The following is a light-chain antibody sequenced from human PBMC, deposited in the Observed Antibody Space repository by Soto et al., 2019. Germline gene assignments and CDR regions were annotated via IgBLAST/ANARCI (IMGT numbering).Light chain of an antibody. J-gene: IGKJ4*01. Sequence: EIVLTQSPGTLSLSPGERATLSCRASQSVRNNNLAWYQQKPGQAPRLLIYGASSRATGVPDRFSGSGSGTDFTLNISRLEPEDSAVYFCQQYGTLRTFGGGTRVEVK. CDR1: QSVRNNN. CDR2: GAS. V-gene: IGKV3-20*01. CDR3: QQYGTLRT.